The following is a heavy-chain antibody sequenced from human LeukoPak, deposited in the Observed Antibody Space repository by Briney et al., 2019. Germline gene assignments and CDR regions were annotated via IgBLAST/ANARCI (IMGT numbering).Heavy chain of an antibody. D-gene: IGHD5-24*01. J-gene: IGHJ4*02. V-gene: IGHV4-34*01. CDR2: INHSGST. Sequence: SETLSLTCAVYGGSFSGYYWSWIRQPPGKGLEWIGEINHSGSTNYNPSLKSRVTVSVDTSKNQFSLKLSSVTAADTAVYYCARRWLHRKGFDYWGQGTLVTVSS. CDR3: ARRWLHRKGFDY. CDR1: GGSFSGYY.